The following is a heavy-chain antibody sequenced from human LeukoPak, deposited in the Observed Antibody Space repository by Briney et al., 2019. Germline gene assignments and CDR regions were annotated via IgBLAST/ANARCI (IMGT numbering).Heavy chain of an antibody. Sequence: PSETLSLTCTVSGGSISSYYWSWIRQPPGKGLEWIGYIYYSGSTNYNPSLKSRVTISVDTSKNQFSLRLSSVTAADAAVYHCARQGRAITAALYYFDYWGQGTLVTVSS. D-gene: IGHD6-13*01. CDR2: IYYSGST. CDR3: ARQGRAITAALYYFDY. V-gene: IGHV4-59*08. CDR1: GGSISSYY. J-gene: IGHJ4*02.